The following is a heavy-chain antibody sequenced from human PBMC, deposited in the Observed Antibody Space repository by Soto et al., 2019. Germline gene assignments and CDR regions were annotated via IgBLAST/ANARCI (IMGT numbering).Heavy chain of an antibody. CDR3: TPDVYNWNPKYYYYGMDV. CDR1: GFTFSNAW. CDR2: IKSKTDGGTT. V-gene: IGHV3-15*01. J-gene: IGHJ6*02. Sequence: GGSLRLSXAASGFTFSNAWMSWVRQAPGKGLEWVGRIKSKTDGGTTDYAAPVKGRFTISRDDSKNTLYLQMNSLKPEDTAVYYCTPDVYNWNPKYYYYGMDVWGQGTTVTVSS. D-gene: IGHD1-20*01.